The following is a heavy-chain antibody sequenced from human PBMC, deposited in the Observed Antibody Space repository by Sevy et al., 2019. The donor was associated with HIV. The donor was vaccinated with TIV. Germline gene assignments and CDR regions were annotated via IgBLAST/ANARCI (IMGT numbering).Heavy chain of an antibody. D-gene: IGHD2-21*02. CDR1: GFTFGDYA. J-gene: IGHJ4*02. CDR3: TRGGNSAIDY. V-gene: IGHV3-49*04. Sequence: GGSLRLSCTASGFTFGDYAMSWVRQAPGKGLEWVGFIRSKAYGGTTEYAASVKGRFTISRDNSKSIAYLQMNSLKTEDTAVDYCTRGGNSAIDYWGQGTLVTVSS. CDR2: IRSKAYGGTT.